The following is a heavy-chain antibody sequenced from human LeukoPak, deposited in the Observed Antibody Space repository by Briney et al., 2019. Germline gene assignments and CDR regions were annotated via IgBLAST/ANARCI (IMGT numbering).Heavy chain of an antibody. CDR1: GFTFSTYS. V-gene: IGHV3-21*04. D-gene: IGHD6-19*01. CDR3: AKTAGWATFDQ. Sequence: PGGSLRLSCAASGFTFSTYSMNWVRQAPGKGLEWVSSISSSSSYIYYADSMKGRFTISRDNSKNTLYLQMNSLRAEDTAIYYCAKTAGWATFDQWGRGTLVTVSS. J-gene: IGHJ4*01. CDR2: ISSSSSYI.